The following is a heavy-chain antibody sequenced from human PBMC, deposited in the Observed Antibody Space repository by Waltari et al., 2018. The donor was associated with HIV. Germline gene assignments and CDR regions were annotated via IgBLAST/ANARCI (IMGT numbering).Heavy chain of an antibody. CDR3: ARGHYGGNGGYDDGMDV. CDR1: GGTFSSYA. CDR2: IIPFVGAA. J-gene: IGHJ6*02. V-gene: IGHV1-69*01. D-gene: IGHD4-17*01. Sequence: QVQLVQSGAEVKKPGSSVKVSCKASGGTFSSYAINWVRQAPGQGLELMGGIIPFVGAAKYGPKYKVRVTSTAAESTSTAELGLSSLRSEDTAVYYCARGHYGGNGGYDDGMDVWGQGTTVTVSS.